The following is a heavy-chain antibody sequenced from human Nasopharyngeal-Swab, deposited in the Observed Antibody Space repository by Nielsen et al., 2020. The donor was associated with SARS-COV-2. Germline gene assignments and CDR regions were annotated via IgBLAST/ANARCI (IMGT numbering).Heavy chain of an antibody. J-gene: IGHJ5*02. CDR2: IYYSGST. CDR3: ARDNRPPPYNWNDGWFDP. Sequence: GSLRLSCTVSGGSISSYYWSWIRQPPGKGLEWIGYIYYSGSTNYNPSLKSRVTISVDTSKNQFSLKLSSVTAADTAVYYCARDNRPPPYNWNDGWFDPWGQGTLVTVSS. D-gene: IGHD1-20*01. V-gene: IGHV4-59*01. CDR1: GGSISSYY.